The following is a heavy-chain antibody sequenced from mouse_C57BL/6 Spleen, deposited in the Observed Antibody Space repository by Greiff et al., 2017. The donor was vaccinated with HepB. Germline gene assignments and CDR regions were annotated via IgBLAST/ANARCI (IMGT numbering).Heavy chain of an antibody. CDR1: GFSLSTSGMG. D-gene: IGHD3-2*02. V-gene: IGHV8-12*01. CDR2: IYWDDDK. Sequence: QVTLKESGPGILQSSQTLSLTCSFSGFSLSTSGMGVSWIRQPSGKGLEWLAHIYWDDDKRYNPSLKSRLTIYKDTSRNQVFHKSTSVDTADTATYYCARSRDSTGYGYWGQGTTLTVSS. J-gene: IGHJ2*01. CDR3: ARSRDSTGYGY.